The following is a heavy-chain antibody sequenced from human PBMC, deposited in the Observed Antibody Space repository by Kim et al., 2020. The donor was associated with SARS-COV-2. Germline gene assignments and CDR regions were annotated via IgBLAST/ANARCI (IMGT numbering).Heavy chain of an antibody. CDR1: GFNFGTFD. Sequence: GGSLRLSCVASGFNFGTFDMRWVRQAPGKGLKWLSVIKAPGDNTYYAESVKGRFTVSRDSARNILYLQMNSLRTDDTAVYYCVKVALLDYWVPGTLVIVS. V-gene: IGHV3-23*01. J-gene: IGHJ4*02. CDR3: VKVALLDY. CDR2: IKAPGDNT.